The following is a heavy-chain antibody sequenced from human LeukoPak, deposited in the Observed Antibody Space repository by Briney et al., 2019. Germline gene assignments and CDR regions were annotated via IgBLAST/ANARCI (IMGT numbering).Heavy chain of an antibody. CDR1: GFTLDNYC. V-gene: IGHV3-20*04. D-gene: IGHD3-22*01. CDR3: AKDVVASIIVVAHDY. Sequence: GGSLTLSCAASGFTLDNYCMSWVRQAPRKGLGWVSGIILNGGSTGYADSVKGRFTISRDNAKNSLYLQMNSLRAEDTALYYCAKDVVASIIVVAHDYWGQGTLVTVSS. J-gene: IGHJ4*02. CDR2: IILNGGST.